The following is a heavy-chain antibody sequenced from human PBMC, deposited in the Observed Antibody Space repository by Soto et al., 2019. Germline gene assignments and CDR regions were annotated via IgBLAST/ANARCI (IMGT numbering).Heavy chain of an antibody. Sequence: QVQLVESGGSVVQPGRSLRLYCAASGFTFSNYGMHWVRQAPGKGLEWVAVIWYDGNNKYYVDSVKGRFTISRDNSKNTLYLQMNSLRAEDTAVYYCARDWELLVDYWGLGTLVTVSS. V-gene: IGHV3-33*01. CDR3: ARDWELLVDY. D-gene: IGHD3-10*01. CDR1: GFTFSNYG. CDR2: IWYDGNNK. J-gene: IGHJ4*02.